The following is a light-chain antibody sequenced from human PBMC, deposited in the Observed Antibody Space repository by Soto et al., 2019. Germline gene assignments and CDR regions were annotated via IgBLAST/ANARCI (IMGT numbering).Light chain of an antibody. Sequence: DIPINQSPSSLSASVGDRVTITCQASQNINNYLNLYQQKPGRAPKLPIYDASNLEAGVPSRFRGSGSGTDFTFTISRLQPEDIATYYCQQYENLPTFGQGTRLENK. CDR3: QQYENLPT. J-gene: IGKJ5*01. CDR1: QNINNY. CDR2: DAS. V-gene: IGKV1-33*01.